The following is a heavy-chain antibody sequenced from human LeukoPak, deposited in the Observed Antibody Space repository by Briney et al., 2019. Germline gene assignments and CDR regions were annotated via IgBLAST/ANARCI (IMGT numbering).Heavy chain of an antibody. D-gene: IGHD5-24*01. V-gene: IGHV4-34*01. J-gene: IGHJ4*02. CDR2: INHSRST. Sequence: SETLSLTCAVYGGSFSGYYINWIRQPPGKGLEWIGEINHSRSTNYNPSLKSRVTTSVDTSKNQFSLKLSSVTAADTAVYYCARQMATPLDYWGQGTLVTVSS. CDR3: ARQMATPLDY. CDR1: GGSFSGYY.